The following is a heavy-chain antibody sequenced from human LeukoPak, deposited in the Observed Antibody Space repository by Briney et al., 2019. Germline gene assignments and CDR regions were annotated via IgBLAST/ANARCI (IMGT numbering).Heavy chain of an antibody. D-gene: IGHD5-18*01. CDR3: AKGSRGYSYGYQDY. Sequence: GGSLRLSCAASGFTFSSYAMSWVRQAPGKGLEWVSAISGSGGSTYYADSVKGRFTISRDNSKNTLYLQMNSLRAGDTAVYYCAKGSRGYSYGYQDYWGQGTLVTVSS. CDR2: ISGSGGST. CDR1: GFTFSSYA. V-gene: IGHV3-23*01. J-gene: IGHJ4*02.